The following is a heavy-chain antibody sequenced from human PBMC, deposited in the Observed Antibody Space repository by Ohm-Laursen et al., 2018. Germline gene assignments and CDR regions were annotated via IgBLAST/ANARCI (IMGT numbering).Heavy chain of an antibody. V-gene: IGHV3-33*06. CDR1: GFTFSSYG. CDR2: IWYDGSNK. CDR3: AKGVTMIVVVIGFDY. Sequence: SLRLSCAASGFTFSSYGMHWVRQAPGTGLEWVAIIWYDGSNKYYADSVKGRFTISRDNSNNTLYLQMNSLRAEDTAVYYCAKGVTMIVVVIGFDYWGQGTLVTVSS. J-gene: IGHJ4*02. D-gene: IGHD3-22*01.